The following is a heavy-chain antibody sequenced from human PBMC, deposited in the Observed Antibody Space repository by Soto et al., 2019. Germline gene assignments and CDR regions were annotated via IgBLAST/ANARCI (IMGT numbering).Heavy chain of an antibody. Sequence: QVQLVQSGAEVKKPGASVKVSCKASGYTFTGYYMHWVRQAPGQGLEWMGWINPNSGGTNYAQKFQGRVTMTRDTSISTAYMELSRLRSDDTAVYYCARDLRAPSRQYDFWRGSRHGWFDPWGQGTLVTVSS. D-gene: IGHD3-3*01. CDR1: GYTFTGYY. CDR2: INPNSGGT. CDR3: ARDLRAPSRQYDFWRGSRHGWFDP. J-gene: IGHJ5*02. V-gene: IGHV1-2*02.